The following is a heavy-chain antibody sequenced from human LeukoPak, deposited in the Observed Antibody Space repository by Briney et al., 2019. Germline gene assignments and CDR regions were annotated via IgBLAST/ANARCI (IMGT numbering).Heavy chain of an antibody. J-gene: IGHJ6*03. D-gene: IGHD6-19*01. CDR3: ARRGYSSGTNYYYYYMDV. CDR2: IYYSGST. V-gene: IGHV4-39*01. Sequence: PSETLSLTCTVSGGSISSSSYYWGWIRQPPGKGLEWIGSIYYSGSTYYNPSLKSRVTISVDTSKNQFSLKLSSVTAADTAVYYCARRGYSSGTNYYYYYMDVWGKGTTVTVSS. CDR1: GGSISSSSYY.